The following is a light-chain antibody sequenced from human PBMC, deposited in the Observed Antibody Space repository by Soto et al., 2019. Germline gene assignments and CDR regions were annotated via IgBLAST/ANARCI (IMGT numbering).Light chain of an antibody. J-gene: IGKJ1*01. CDR3: QQYNNWPGT. CDR1: QSVSSN. CDR2: DVF. V-gene: IGKV3-15*01. Sequence: EIVMTQSPVTMSVSPGERATLSCRASQSVSSNLAWYQQKPGQAPRLLIYDVFTRATGIPARFSGSGSGTEFTLTISSLQSEDFAVYYCQQYNNWPGTFGQGTKVEIK.